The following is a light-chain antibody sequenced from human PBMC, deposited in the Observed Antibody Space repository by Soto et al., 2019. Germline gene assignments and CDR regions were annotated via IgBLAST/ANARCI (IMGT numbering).Light chain of an antibody. CDR2: GAS. Sequence: EIVLTQSPGTLSLSPGERATLSCRASQSVSSYLAWYQQKRGQAPRLLISGASSRATGITDRFSGSGSGTDFTLTISRLEPEDFAVYYCPQYGSSPGTFGGGTKVEIK. V-gene: IGKV3-20*01. CDR1: QSVSSY. CDR3: PQYGSSPGT. J-gene: IGKJ4*01.